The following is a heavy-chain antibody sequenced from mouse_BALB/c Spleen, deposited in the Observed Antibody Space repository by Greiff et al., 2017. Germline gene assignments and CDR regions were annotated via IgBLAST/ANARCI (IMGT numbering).Heavy chain of an antibody. Sequence: EVQLQESGAELVKPGASVKLSCTASGFNIKDTYMHWVKQRPEQGLEWIGRIDPANGNTKYDPKFQGKATITADTSSNTAYLQLSSLTSEDSAVYYPVITTGSKAMDYWGQGTSVTVSS. CDR1: GFNIKDTY. CDR2: IDPANGNT. D-gene: IGHD2-4*01. CDR3: VITTGSKAMDY. V-gene: IGHV14-3*02. J-gene: IGHJ4*01.